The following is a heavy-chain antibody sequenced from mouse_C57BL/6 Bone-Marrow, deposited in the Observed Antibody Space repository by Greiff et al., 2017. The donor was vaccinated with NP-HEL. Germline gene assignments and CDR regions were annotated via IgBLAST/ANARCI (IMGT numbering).Heavy chain of an antibody. CDR3: ARHYPHSYGSSYLFAY. V-gene: IGHV5-6*01. J-gene: IGHJ3*01. Sequence: EVKLVESGGDLVKPGGSLKLSCAASGFTFSSYGMSWVRQTPDKRLEWVATISSGGSYTYYPDSVKGRFTISRDNAKNTLYLQMSSLKSEDTAMYYCARHYPHSYGSSYLFAYWGQGTLVTVSA. D-gene: IGHD1-1*01. CDR2: ISSGGSYT. CDR1: GFTFSSYG.